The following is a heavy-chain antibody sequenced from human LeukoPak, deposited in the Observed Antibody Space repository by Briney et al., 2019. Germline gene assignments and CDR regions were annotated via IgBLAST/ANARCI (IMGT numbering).Heavy chain of an antibody. V-gene: IGHV1-18*01. Sequence: ASVKVSCKASGYTFTSYGISWVRQAPGQGLEWMGWISAYNGNTNYAQKLQGRVTMTTDTSTSTAYMELRSLRSDDTAVYYCARDQIVVVPAALNYYYYYMDVWGKGTTVTVSS. J-gene: IGHJ6*03. CDR1: GYTFTSYG. CDR2: ISAYNGNT. D-gene: IGHD2-2*01. CDR3: ARDQIVVVPAALNYYYYYMDV.